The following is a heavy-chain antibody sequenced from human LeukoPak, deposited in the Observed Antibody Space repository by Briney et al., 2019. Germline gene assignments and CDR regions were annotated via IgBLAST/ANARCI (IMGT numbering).Heavy chain of an antibody. J-gene: IGHJ3*02. CDR2: MNPNSGNT. CDR1: GYTFTSYD. V-gene: IGHV1-8*01. Sequence: ASVKVSCKASGYTFTSYDINWVRQATGQGLEWMGWMNPNSGNTGYAQKFQGRVTMTRNTSINTAYMELSSLRSEDTAVYYCARVHIVVAGAFDIGDQGTMVTVSS. D-gene: IGHD2-15*01. CDR3: ARVHIVVAGAFDI.